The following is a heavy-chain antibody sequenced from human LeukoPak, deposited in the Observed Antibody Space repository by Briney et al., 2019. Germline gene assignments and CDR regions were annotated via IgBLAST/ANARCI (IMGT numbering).Heavy chain of an antibody. J-gene: IGHJ4*02. CDR2: IYSSGSA. CDR1: GDSINNYY. Sequence: PSETLSLTCTVSGDSINNYYWTWLRQPPGTGLEWIGYIYSSGSAIYNPSLRSRVTISLDTSRKQFSLKLTSVTPADTAVYDCARRRVLPPAYYFDNWAQGTLVTVSS. CDR3: ARRRVLPPAYYFDN. V-gene: IGHV4-59*01. D-gene: IGHD4/OR15-4a*01.